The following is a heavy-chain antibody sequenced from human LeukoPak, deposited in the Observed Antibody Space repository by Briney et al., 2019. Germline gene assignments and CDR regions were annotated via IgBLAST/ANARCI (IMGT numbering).Heavy chain of an antibody. Sequence: SQTLSLTCTVSGGSISSGDYYWSWIRQPPGKGLEWIGYIYYSGSTYYNPSLKSRVTISVDTSKNQFSLKLSSVTAADTAVYYCAREILVVVPAAGGPGYYYYMDVWGKGTTVTVSS. J-gene: IGHJ6*03. V-gene: IGHV4-30-4*08. CDR3: AREILVVVPAAGGPGYYYYMDV. D-gene: IGHD2-2*01. CDR1: GGSISSGDYY. CDR2: IYYSGST.